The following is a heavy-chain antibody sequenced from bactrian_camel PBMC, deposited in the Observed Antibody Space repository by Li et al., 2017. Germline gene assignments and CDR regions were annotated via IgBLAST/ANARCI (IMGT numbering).Heavy chain of an antibody. Sequence: QVQLVESGGGSVQAGRSLRLSCAASGYSINSYCMAWFRQAPGKEREGVASIDTGDGSTYYLNSVEGRFTISHDNAKNTLYLQMNSLKPEDTAIYYCAAAAGRYAGFGCDSSWKYWGQGTQVTVS. CDR1: GYSINSYC. CDR3: AAAAGRYAGFGCDSSWKY. CDR2: IDTGDGST. D-gene: IGHD3*01. V-gene: IGHV3S1*01. J-gene: IGHJ4*01.